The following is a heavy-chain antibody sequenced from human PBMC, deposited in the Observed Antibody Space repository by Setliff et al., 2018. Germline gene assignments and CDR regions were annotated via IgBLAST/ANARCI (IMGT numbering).Heavy chain of an antibody. Sequence: LRLSCAASGFTFSSYRMHWVRQAPGKGLEWVSSISSSSSYIYYADSVKGRFTISRDNAKNSLYLQMNSLRAEDTAVYYCVVGYYDNSGYYSKIPFDYWGQGTLVTVSS. J-gene: IGHJ4*02. CDR3: VVGYYDNSGYYSKIPFDY. V-gene: IGHV3-21*01. CDR2: ISSSSSYI. CDR1: GFTFSSYR. D-gene: IGHD3-22*01.